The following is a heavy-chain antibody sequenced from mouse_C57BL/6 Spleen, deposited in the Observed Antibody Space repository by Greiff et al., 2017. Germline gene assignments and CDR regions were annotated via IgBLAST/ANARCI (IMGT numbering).Heavy chain of an antibody. Sequence: VQLLQSGPELVKPGASVKISCKASGYSFTGYYMNWVKQSPEKSLEWIGEISPSAGGTTYNQKFKAQATLTVDKSSSTAYMQLKSLTSEDSAVYYCANYYGSNWFAYWGQGTLVTVSA. CDR3: ANYYGSNWFAY. CDR1: GYSFTGYY. D-gene: IGHD1-1*01. CDR2: ISPSAGGT. V-gene: IGHV1-42*01. J-gene: IGHJ3*01.